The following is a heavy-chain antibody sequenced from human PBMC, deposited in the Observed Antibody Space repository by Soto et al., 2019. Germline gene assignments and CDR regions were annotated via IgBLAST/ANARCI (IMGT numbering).Heavy chain of an antibody. CDR2: MSMDGTQK. Sequence: GGSLRLSCAASGFDFYNYSMHWVRQAPGKGLEWVAIMSMDGTQKYYTDSVKGRFTISRDNSKSMFFLQMSSLRPEDTAVYFCARDRVPYVYFYYGMDVWGQGTTVTVSS. D-gene: IGHD3-10*02. J-gene: IGHJ6*02. CDR3: ARDRVPYVYFYYGMDV. V-gene: IGHV3-30-3*01. CDR1: GFDFYNYS.